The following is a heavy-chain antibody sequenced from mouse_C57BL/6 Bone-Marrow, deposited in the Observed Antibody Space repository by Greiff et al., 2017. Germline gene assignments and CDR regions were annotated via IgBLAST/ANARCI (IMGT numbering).Heavy chain of an antibody. CDR1: GFTFSNYW. CDR3: TDGKGY. J-gene: IGHJ2*01. CDR2: IRLKSDNYAT. V-gene: IGHV6-3*01. Sequence: EVKVEESGGGLVQPGGSMKLSCVASGFTFSNYWMNWVRQSPEKGLEWVAQIRLKSDNYATHYAESVKGMFTISRDDSKSSVYLQMNNLRAEDTGIYYCTDGKGYWGQGTTLTVSS. D-gene: IGHD1-1*01.